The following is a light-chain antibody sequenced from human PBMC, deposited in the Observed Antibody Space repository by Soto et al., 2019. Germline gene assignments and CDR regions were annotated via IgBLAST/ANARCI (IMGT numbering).Light chain of an antibody. Sequence: DSQMTQSPSTLYASVGDRVTITCRASQSISSWVAWYQQKPGKAPKPLIYDASSLESGIPSRFSGSGSGTEFTLTISSLQPDDFATYYCQQYNSYSPTFGQGTKVEIK. CDR1: QSISSW. V-gene: IGKV1-5*01. CDR3: QQYNSYSPT. J-gene: IGKJ1*01. CDR2: DAS.